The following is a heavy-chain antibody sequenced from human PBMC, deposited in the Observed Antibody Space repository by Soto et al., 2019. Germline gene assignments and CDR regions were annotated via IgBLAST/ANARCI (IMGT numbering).Heavy chain of an antibody. D-gene: IGHD3-10*01. V-gene: IGHV4-59*08. CDR1: GGSISSYY. CDR3: ARRTNGSGSYYYYYYMDV. Sequence: SETLSLTCTVSGGSISSYYWSWIRQHPGKGLEWIGYIAYSRSTNYNHSLKSPVTISVDTSKNQFSPKLSSVTAADTAVYYCARRTNGSGSYYYYYYMDVWGKGTTVTVSS. CDR2: IAYSRST. J-gene: IGHJ6*03.